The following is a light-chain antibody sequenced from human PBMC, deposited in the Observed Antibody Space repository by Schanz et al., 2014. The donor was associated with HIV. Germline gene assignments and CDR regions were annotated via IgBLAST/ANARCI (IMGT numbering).Light chain of an antibody. CDR3: EQYYSRSPFT. CDR2: EAS. J-gene: IGKJ2*01. V-gene: IGKV1-5*03. CDR1: QSISEW. Sequence: DIQLTQSPSTLSASIGDRITITCRASQSISEWLAWYQQKPGQAPNLLISEASTLESGVPSRFSGTGSGTEFTLTISSLQPDDLGTYYCEQYYSRSPFTFGQGTRLEIK.